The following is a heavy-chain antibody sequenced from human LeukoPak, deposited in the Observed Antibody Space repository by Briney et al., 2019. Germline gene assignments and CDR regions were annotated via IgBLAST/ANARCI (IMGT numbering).Heavy chain of an antibody. V-gene: IGHV3-48*01. D-gene: IGHD6-19*01. J-gene: IGHJ4*02. CDR2: ISSSSSTI. CDR1: GFTFSSYS. Sequence: GGSLRLSCAASGFTFSSYSMTWVRQAPGKGLEWVSYISSSSSTIYYADSVKGRFTISRDNAKNSLYLQMNSLRAEDTAVYYCARGRRWLVPRDFDYWGQGTLVTVSS. CDR3: ARGRRWLVPRDFDY.